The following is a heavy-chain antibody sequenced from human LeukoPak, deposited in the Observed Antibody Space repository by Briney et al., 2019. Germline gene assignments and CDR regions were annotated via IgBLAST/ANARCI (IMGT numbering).Heavy chain of an antibody. Sequence: PPETLSLTRTIPGGSISSYYWSWVRQPPGRGQGWRWYIYYSGRTNYNPSLKTRVAISVDTSKSQFSLNLSTVIAADTTRHYCERGRVDCSSTSCYGEVDPWGQGTLVTVSS. CDR3: ERGRVDCSSTSCYGEVDP. V-gene: IGHV4-59*01. J-gene: IGHJ5*02. D-gene: IGHD2-2*01. CDR1: GGSISSYY. CDR2: IYYSGRT.